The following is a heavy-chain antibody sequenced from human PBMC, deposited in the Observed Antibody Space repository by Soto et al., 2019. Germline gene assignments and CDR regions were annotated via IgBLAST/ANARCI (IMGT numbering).Heavy chain of an antibody. J-gene: IGHJ4*02. CDR1: GYPFTSYG. CDR2: INPYNGNT. D-gene: IGHD1-1*01. Sequence: QVQLVQSGGEVKRPGASVKVSCKASGYPFTSYGISWVRQAPGQGLEWMGWINPYNGNTKYAQKFQCRVTMTTDTSTTTAYMELRSLSHDDTAVYYCARNLASVHDYWGQGSLVTVSS. V-gene: IGHV1-18*04. CDR3: ARNLASVHDY.